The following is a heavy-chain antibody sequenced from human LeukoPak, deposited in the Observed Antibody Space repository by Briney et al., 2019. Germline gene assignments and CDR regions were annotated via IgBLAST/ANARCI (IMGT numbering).Heavy chain of an antibody. CDR1: GYTFTSYG. CDR2: ISAYNGNT. Sequence: ASVKVSCKASGYTFTSYGISWVRQAPGQGLKWMGWISAYNGNTNYAQKLQGRVTMTTDTSTSTAYMELRSLRSDDTAVYYCARGPSTLWFGELLYSSFDYWAQGTLVTVSS. CDR3: ARGPSTLWFGELLYSSFDY. D-gene: IGHD3-10*01. V-gene: IGHV1-18*01. J-gene: IGHJ4*02.